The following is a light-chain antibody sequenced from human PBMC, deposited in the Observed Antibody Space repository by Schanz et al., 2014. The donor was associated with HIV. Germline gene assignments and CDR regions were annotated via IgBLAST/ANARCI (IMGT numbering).Light chain of an antibody. CDR1: SSDVGAYKY. V-gene: IGLV2-14*03. CDR3: SSYTTNRTMA. Sequence: QSALTQPASVSGSPGQSITISCTGTSSDVGAYKYLSWYQQHPGKAPKLMIYDVNNRPSGVSDRFSGSKSGNTASLTISGLQADDEGDYYCSSYTTNRTMAFGGGTKLTVL. CDR2: DVN. J-gene: IGLJ2*01.